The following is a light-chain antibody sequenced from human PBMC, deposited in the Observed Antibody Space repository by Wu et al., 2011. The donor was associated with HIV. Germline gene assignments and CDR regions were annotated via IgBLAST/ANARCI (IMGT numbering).Light chain of an antibody. CDR1: QSVSSSY. Sequence: DIVLTQSPGTVSLSPGERAILSCRASQSVSSSYLAWYQQKPGQAPRLLIHGTSSRATGIPDRFSGSGSGTDFTLTISRLEPEDFAVYYCQQYGSSPKLTFGGGTKVE. V-gene: IGKV3-20*01. J-gene: IGKJ4*01. CDR3: QQYGSSPKLT. CDR2: GTS.